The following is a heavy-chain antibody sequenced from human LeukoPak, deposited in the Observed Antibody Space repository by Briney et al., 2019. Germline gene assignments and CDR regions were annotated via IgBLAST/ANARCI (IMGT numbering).Heavy chain of an antibody. CDR3: ARGVHYYDSSGPFDYYYYGMDV. CDR1: GYTFTSYD. J-gene: IGHJ6*02. CDR2: MNPNSGNT. V-gene: IGHV1-8*01. D-gene: IGHD3-22*01. Sequence: ASVKVSCKASGYTFTSYDINWVRQATGQGLEWMGWMNPNSGNTGYARKFQGRVTMTRNTSISTAYMELSSLRSEDTAVYYCARGVHYYDSSGPFDYYYYGMDVWGQGTTVTVSS.